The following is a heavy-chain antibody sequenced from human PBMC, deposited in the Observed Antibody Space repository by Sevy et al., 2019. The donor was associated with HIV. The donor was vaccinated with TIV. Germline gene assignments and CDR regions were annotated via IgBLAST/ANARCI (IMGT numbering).Heavy chain of an antibody. CDR3: ARDHGNYYFHY. D-gene: IGHD1-7*01. V-gene: IGHV3-7*01. CDR2: IKQDAGQK. J-gene: IGHJ4*02. CDR1: GFTFSKYW. Sequence: RGSLRLSCAASGFTFSKYWMGWVRQAPGKGLEWVANIKQDAGQKYYVDSVKGRFTISRDNAKNSLYLQINSLRAEDTAVYFCARDHGNYYFHYWGQGTMVIVSS.